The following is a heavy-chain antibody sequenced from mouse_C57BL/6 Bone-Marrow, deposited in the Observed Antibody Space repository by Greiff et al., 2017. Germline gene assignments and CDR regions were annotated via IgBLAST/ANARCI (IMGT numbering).Heavy chain of an antibody. CDR1: GYTFTSYW. CDR3: ARSFYYYGSSYWYFDV. D-gene: IGHD1-1*01. V-gene: IGHV1-72*01. Sequence: QVQLQQPGAELVKPGASVKLSCKASGYTFTSYWLHWVKQRPGRGLEWIGRIDPNSGGTKYNEQFKSKATLTVDKPSSTAYMQLSSLTSEDSAVYYCARSFYYYGSSYWYFDVWGTGTTVTVSS. CDR2: IDPNSGGT. J-gene: IGHJ1*03.